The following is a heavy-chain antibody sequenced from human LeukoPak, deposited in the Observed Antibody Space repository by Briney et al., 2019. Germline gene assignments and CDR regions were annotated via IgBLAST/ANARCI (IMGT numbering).Heavy chain of an antibody. CDR3: VRESEYYFDHSASFDY. V-gene: IGHV3-30-3*01. CDR2: MLSDGNAM. J-gene: IGHJ4*02. CDR1: GFTFTAYL. D-gene: IGHD3-22*01. Sequence: PGGSLRLSYAPSGFTFTAYLIHWARQAPGKGLEWVAVMLSDGNAMFYAASVTGRLTISRANSNNTLYLQINSLRAEDTAVYYCVRESEYYFDHSASFDYWGQGTLVTVSS.